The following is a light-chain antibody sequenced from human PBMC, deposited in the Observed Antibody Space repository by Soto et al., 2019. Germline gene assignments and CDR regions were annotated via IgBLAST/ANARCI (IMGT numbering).Light chain of an antibody. CDR3: QQYNNWLWT. J-gene: IGKJ1*01. Sequence: EIVMTQSPATLSVSPGERATLSCTASQSVSSNLAWSQQDTGQATRLLIYNASHRATGITARFSGSGSGPEFTLTISRLQSEDFAVYYCQQYNNWLWTFGQGPKVDI. V-gene: IGKV3D-15*01. CDR1: QSVSSN. CDR2: NAS.